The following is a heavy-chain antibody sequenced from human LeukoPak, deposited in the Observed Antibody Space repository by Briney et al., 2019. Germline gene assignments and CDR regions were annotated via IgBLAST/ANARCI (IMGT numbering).Heavy chain of an antibody. J-gene: IGHJ5*02. CDR2: IDYSGST. Sequence: SETLALTCTVSGGSISSNNYYWGWIRQPPGKGLEWFGSIDYSGSTNYNPSLKSRVTISVDTSKTQFSLKVTSVTAADTAVYYSAKIGCYMVRGVENWFDPWGQGTLVTVSS. V-gene: IGHV4-39*01. D-gene: IGHD3-10*01. CDR1: GGSISSNNYY. CDR3: AKIGCYMVRGVENWFDP.